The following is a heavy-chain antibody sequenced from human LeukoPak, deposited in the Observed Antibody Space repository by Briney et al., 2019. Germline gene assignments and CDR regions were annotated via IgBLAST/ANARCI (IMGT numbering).Heavy chain of an antibody. CDR1: GFTFSSFA. Sequence: GGSLRLSCAASGFTFSSFAMNWVRQAPGKGLEWVSTVSGSGGSTYYVDSVKGRFTISRDNSKTTVFLHMNSLRAEDTAVYYCAKEGLVTAPFDSWGQGTLVTVSS. D-gene: IGHD5-18*01. J-gene: IGHJ4*02. V-gene: IGHV3-23*01. CDR3: AKEGLVTAPFDS. CDR2: VSGSGGST.